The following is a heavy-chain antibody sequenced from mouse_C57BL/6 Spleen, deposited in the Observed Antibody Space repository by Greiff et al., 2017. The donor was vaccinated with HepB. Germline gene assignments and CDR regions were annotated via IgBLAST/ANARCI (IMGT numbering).Heavy chain of an antibody. CDR3: ARERGYYDYDGYFDY. D-gene: IGHD2-4*01. CDR2: IYPGDGDT. Sequence: QVQLQQSGAELVKPGASVKISCKASGYAFSSYWMNWVKQRPGKGLEWIGQIYPGDGDTNYNGKFKGKATLTADKSSSTAYMQLSSLTSEDSAVYFCARERGYYDYDGYFDYWGQGTTLTVSS. V-gene: IGHV1-80*01. J-gene: IGHJ2*01. CDR1: GYAFSSYW.